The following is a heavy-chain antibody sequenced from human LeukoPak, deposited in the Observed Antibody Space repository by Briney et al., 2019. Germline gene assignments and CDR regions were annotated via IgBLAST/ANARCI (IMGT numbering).Heavy chain of an antibody. V-gene: IGHV3-53*05. J-gene: IGHJ3*02. CDR2: IYSDNT. CDR1: GFTVSSDS. Sequence: GGSLRLSCTVSGFTVSSDSMSWVRQAPGKGLEWVSFIYSDNTHYSDSVKGRFTISRDNSKNTLYLQMNSLKAEDTAVYYCARGSYYDFWSGPTQDAFDIWGQGTMVTVSS. D-gene: IGHD3-3*01. CDR3: ARGSYYDFWSGPTQDAFDI.